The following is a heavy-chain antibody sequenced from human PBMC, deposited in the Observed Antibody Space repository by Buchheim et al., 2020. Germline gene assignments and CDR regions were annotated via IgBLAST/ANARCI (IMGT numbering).Heavy chain of an antibody. V-gene: IGHV3-23*01. Sequence: EVQLLESGGGLVQPGGSPRLSCAASGFTFSSYAMSWVRQAPGKGLEWVSAISGSGGSTYYADSVKGRFTISRDNSKNTLYLQMNSLRAEDTAVYYCAKGGYDYVWGSYRFDYFDYWGQGTL. CDR1: GFTFSSYA. D-gene: IGHD3-16*02. CDR2: ISGSGGST. CDR3: AKGGYDYVWGSYRFDYFDY. J-gene: IGHJ4*02.